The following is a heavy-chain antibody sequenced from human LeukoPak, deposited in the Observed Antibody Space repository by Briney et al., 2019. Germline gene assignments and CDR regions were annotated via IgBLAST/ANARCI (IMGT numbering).Heavy chain of an antibody. CDR3: ARWVLTGYSSSWDY. CDR2: ISAYNGNT. CDR1: GYTFTSYG. V-gene: IGHV1-18*01. J-gene: IGHJ4*02. D-gene: IGHD6-13*01. Sequence: ASVKVSCKASGYTFTSYGISWVRQAPGQGLEWMGWISAYNGNTNYALKLQGRVTMTTDTSTSTAYMELRSLRSDDTAVYYCARWVLTGYSSSWDYWGQGTLLTVSS.